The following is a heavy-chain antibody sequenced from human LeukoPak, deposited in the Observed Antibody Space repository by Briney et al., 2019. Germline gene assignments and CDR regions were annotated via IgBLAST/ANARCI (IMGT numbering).Heavy chain of an antibody. CDR1: GFTFSSYS. V-gene: IGHV3-48*01. CDR3: AKKTIVGATVDAFDI. J-gene: IGHJ3*02. D-gene: IGHD1-26*01. CDR2: ISSSSSTI. Sequence: GGSLRLSCAASGFTFSSYSMNWVRQAPGKGLEWVSYISSSSSTIYYADSVKGRFTISRDNAKNSLYLQMNSLRAEDTAVYYCAKKTIVGATVDAFDIWGQGTMVTVSS.